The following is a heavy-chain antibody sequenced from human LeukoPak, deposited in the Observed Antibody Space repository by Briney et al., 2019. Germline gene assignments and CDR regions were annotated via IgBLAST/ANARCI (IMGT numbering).Heavy chain of an antibody. D-gene: IGHD5-12*01. Sequence: ASVKVSCKASGYTFTGYYMHWVRQAPGQGLEWMGWIIPNSGGTNYAQKFRGRVTMTRDTSISTAYMELSRLTSDDTAVYYCARDLVLGRGYDPRDYWGQGTLVTVSS. J-gene: IGHJ4*02. CDR1: GYTFTGYY. CDR2: IIPNSGGT. V-gene: IGHV1-2*02. CDR3: ARDLVLGRGYDPRDY.